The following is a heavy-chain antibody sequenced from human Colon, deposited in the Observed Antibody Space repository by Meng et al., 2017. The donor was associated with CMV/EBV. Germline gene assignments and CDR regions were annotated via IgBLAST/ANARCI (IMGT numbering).Heavy chain of an antibody. CDR2: IYGGGDT. CDR3: ASPPPIGAAFDY. CDR1: GFTVGSNF. J-gene: IGHJ4*02. Sequence: VQLVEAGGDLVQPGGSLRLSCAVYGFTVGSNFMSWVRQAPGKGLEWVSVIYGGGDTDYVDSVKGRFTISRDNSKNMLYLQMNSLRVEDTALYYCASPPPIGAAFDYWGRGTLVTVSS. V-gene: IGHV3-66*01. D-gene: IGHD6-13*01.